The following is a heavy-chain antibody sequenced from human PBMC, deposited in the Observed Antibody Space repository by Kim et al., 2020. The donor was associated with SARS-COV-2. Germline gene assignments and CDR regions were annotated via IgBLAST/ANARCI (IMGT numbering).Heavy chain of an antibody. CDR1: GGSISSYY. CDR3: ARAIGYCSSTSCYDWFDP. CDR2: IYYSGST. D-gene: IGHD2-2*01. Sequence: SETLSLTCTVSGGSISSYYWSWIRQPPGKGLEWIGYIYYSGSTNYNPSLKSRVTISVDTSKNQFSLNLSSVTAADTAVYYCARAIGYCSSTSCYDWFDPWGQGTLVTVSS. J-gene: IGHJ5*02. V-gene: IGHV4-59*13.